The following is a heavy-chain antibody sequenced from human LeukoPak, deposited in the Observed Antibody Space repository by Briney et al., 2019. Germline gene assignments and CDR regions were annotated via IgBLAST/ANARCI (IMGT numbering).Heavy chain of an antibody. CDR2: INHSGST. D-gene: IGHD4-23*01. Sequence: KPSETLSLTCAVYGGSFSGYYWGWIRQPPGKGLEWIGEINHSGSTNYNPSLKSRVTISVDTSKNQFSLKLSSVTAADTAVYYCARGSRMKYGGKGAFDIWGQGTMVTVSS. CDR1: GGSFSGYY. J-gene: IGHJ3*02. V-gene: IGHV4-34*01. CDR3: ARGSRMKYGGKGAFDI.